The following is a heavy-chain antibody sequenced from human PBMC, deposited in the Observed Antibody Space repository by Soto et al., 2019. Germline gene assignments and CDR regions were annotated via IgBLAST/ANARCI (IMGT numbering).Heavy chain of an antibody. CDR2: INPNSGDT. CDR1: GYTFTGYY. CDR3: AKGGAIVAAGTRVYLDNAMDG. J-gene: IGHJ6*02. Sequence: GASVKVSCKASGYTFTGYYVHWVRQAPGQGLEWMGWINPNSGDTYLAQRFQGQVTMNRDTSIGTAYMELRGLTSDDTAEYYCAKGGAIVAAGTRVYLDNAMDGWGQGTTVSVS. V-gene: IGHV1-2*02. D-gene: IGHD1-26*01.